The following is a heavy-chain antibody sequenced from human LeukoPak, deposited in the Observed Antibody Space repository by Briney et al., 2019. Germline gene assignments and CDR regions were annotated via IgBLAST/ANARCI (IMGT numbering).Heavy chain of an antibody. CDR1: GFTFSSYS. CDR2: ISSSSNYI. J-gene: IGHJ4*02. D-gene: IGHD3-10*01. V-gene: IGHV3-21*01. Sequence: PGGSLRLSCAASGFTFSSYSMNWVRQAPGKGLEWVSSISSSSNYIYYADSVKGRFTISRDNAKNSLYLQMNSLRAEDTAVYYCAREPYVSGSYYNYWGQGTLVTVSS. CDR3: AREPYVSGSYYNY.